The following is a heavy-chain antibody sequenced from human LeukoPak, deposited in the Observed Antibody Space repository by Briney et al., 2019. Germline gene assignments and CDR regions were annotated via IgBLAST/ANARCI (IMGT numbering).Heavy chain of an antibody. J-gene: IGHJ4*02. CDR1: GFTFSSYS. CDR3: AREGAGDGFFDY. V-gene: IGHV3-74*01. D-gene: IGHD3-10*01. Sequence: GGSLRLSCAASGFTFSSYSMNWVRQAPGKGLMWVSRINTDESSASYADSVKGRFTISRDNAKNTLYLQMNSLRAEDTAVYYCAREGAGDGFFDYWGQGILVTVSS. CDR2: INTDESSA.